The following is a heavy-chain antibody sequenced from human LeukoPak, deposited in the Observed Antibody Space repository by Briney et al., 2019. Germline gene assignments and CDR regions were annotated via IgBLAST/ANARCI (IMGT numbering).Heavy chain of an antibody. CDR2: ISGSGGST. J-gene: IGHJ4*02. CDR3: AKAARITIFGVVIHPFDY. V-gene: IGHV3-23*01. Sequence: QSGGSLSLFCAASGFTFSSYAMSWVRLAPGRGLEWVSAISGSGGSTYYADSVKGRFTISRDNSKNTLYLQMNSLRAEDTAVYYCAKAARITIFGVVIHPFDYWGQGTLVTVSS. CDR1: GFTFSSYA. D-gene: IGHD3-3*01.